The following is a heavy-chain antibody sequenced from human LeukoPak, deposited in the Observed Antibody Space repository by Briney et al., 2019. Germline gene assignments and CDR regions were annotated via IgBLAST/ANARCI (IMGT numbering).Heavy chain of an antibody. J-gene: IGHJ4*02. D-gene: IGHD3-22*01. Sequence: ASVKVSCKASGYTFTSYYMHWVRQAPGQGLEWMGIINPSGGSTSYAQKFQGRVTMTRDTSTSTVYMEMSSLRSEDTAVYYCARESYYDSSGYSDTFDYWGQGTLVTVSS. V-gene: IGHV1-46*01. CDR1: GYTFTSYY. CDR3: ARESYYDSSGYSDTFDY. CDR2: INPSGGST.